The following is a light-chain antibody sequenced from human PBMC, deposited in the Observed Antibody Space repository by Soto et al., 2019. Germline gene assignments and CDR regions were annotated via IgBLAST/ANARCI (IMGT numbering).Light chain of an antibody. CDR2: AAS. CDR1: QSISSY. J-gene: IGKJ2*01. V-gene: IGKV1-39*01. CDR3: QRSYSTPRT. Sequence: DIQMTQSPSSLSASVGDRVTITCRASQSISSYLNWYQQKPGKAPKLLIYAASSLHSGVPSRFSGSGSGTDFTLTISSLQPEDFATYYCQRSYSTPRTFGQGTKLEIK.